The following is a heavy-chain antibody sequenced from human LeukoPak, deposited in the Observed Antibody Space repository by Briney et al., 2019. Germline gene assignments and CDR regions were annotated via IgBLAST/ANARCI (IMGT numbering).Heavy chain of an antibody. CDR2: INTDGRNT. J-gene: IGHJ4*02. CDR3: ARVGKSGSYYYFDY. Sequence: GGSLRLSCAASGFTFSDYYMSWIRQAPGKGLVWVSRINTDGRNTGYADSVKGRFTISRDNAKNTLYLQTTILTAEDTAVYYCARVGKSGSYYYFDYWGQGTLVTVSS. V-gene: IGHV3-74*01. CDR1: GFTFSDYY. D-gene: IGHD1-26*01.